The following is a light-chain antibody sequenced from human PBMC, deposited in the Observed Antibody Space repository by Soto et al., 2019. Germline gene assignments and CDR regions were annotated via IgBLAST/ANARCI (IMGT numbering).Light chain of an antibody. J-gene: IGLJ3*02. CDR2: STN. CDR3: VLYMDGGIWV. CDR1: SGSVSSSYY. V-gene: IGLV8-61*01. Sequence: QAVVTQEPSVSVSPGGTVTLTCGLSSGSVSSSYYPSWYQQTPGQPPRTLIYSTNTRSSGVPDRFSGSILGNKAALTITGAQADDESDYYWVLYMDGGIWVFGGGTKLTVL.